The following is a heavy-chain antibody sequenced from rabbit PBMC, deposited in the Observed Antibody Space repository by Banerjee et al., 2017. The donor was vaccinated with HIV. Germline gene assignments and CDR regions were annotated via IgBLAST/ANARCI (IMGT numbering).Heavy chain of an antibody. Sequence: QQQLEESGGGLVKPEGSLTLTCKASGFDFSNNTMCWARQAPGKGPEWVACIGVGSSGSTYYASWAKGRFTISKTSSTTVTLQMTSLTAADTATYFCARDPPYSYGYRGWDLWGPGTLVTVS. V-gene: IGHV1S45*01. CDR1: GFDFSNNT. CDR3: ARDPPYSYGYRGWDL. J-gene: IGHJ6*01. D-gene: IGHD6-1*01. CDR2: IGVGSSGST.